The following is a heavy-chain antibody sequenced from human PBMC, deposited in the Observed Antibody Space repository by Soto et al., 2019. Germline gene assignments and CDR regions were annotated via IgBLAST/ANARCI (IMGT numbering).Heavy chain of an antibody. CDR1: VYTLNSYD. CDR3: ARRASRRQLWFSETSWFDP. CDR2: MNPNSGNT. D-gene: IGHD5-18*01. J-gene: IGHJ5*02. Sequence: ASVTVSCKASVYTLNSYDINWVRQATGQGLEWMGWMNPNSGNTGYAQKLQGRVTMTTDTSISTAYMELRSLRSDDTAVYYCARRASRRQLWFSETSWFDPWGQRTLVTASS. V-gene: IGHV1-8*01.